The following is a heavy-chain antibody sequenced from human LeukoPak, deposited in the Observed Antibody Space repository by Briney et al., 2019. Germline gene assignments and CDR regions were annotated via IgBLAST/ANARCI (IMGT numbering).Heavy chain of an antibody. CDR3: AKGDSSGYYTYFQH. CDR1: GFTFSSNG. Sequence: GGSLRLSCAASGFTFSSNGMHWVRQAQGKGWEWVAVIWYDGSNKYYADSVKGRFTISRDNSKNTLYLQMNSLRAEDTAVYYCAKGDSSGYYTYFQHWGQGTLVTVSS. V-gene: IGHV3-33*06. CDR2: IWYDGSNK. D-gene: IGHD3-22*01. J-gene: IGHJ1*01.